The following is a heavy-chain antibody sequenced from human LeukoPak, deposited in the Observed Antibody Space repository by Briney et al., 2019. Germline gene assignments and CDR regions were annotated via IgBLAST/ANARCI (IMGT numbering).Heavy chain of an antibody. CDR2: ISWNSGSI. CDR1: GFTFDDYA. J-gene: IGHJ4*02. V-gene: IGHV3-9*01. D-gene: IGHD3-22*01. Sequence: GGSLRLSCAASGFTFDDYAMHWVRQAPGKGLEWVSGISWNSGSIDYADSVKGRFTISRDNAKNSLYLQMNSLRAEDTAVFYCARDRYYYDSSGYELDYWGQGTLVTVSS. CDR3: ARDRYYYDSSGYELDY.